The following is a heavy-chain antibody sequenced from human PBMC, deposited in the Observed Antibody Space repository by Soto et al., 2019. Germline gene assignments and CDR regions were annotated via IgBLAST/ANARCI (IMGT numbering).Heavy chain of an antibody. CDR3: AHSGAYYDFWSGYYTMGWFDP. CDR1: GFSLSTSGEG. J-gene: IGHJ5*02. V-gene: IGHV2-5*01. CDR2: IYWNDDK. D-gene: IGHD3-3*01. Sequence: SGPTLVNPTQTLTLTCTFSGFSLSTSGEGVGWIRQPPGKALEWLALIYWNDDKRYSPSLKSRLTITKDTSKNQVVLTMTNMDPVDTATYYCAHSGAYYDFWSGYYTMGWFDPWGQGTLVTVSS.